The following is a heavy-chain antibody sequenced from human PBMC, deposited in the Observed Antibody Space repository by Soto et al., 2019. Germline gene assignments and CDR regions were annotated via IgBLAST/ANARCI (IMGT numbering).Heavy chain of an antibody. Sequence: SETLSLTCTVSGVSISSYYWSWVRQPPGKGLEWIGYIYYGGSTNYNPSLKSRVTISVDTSKNQFSLKLSSVTAADTAVYYCARVPAAYNWFDPWGQGTLVTVSS. V-gene: IGHV4-59*12. CDR3: ARVPAAYNWFDP. CDR2: IYYGGST. CDR1: GVSISSYY. J-gene: IGHJ5*02. D-gene: IGHD2-2*01.